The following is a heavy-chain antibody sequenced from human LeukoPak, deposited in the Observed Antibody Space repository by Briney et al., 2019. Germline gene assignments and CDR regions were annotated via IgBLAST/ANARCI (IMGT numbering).Heavy chain of an antibody. CDR3: ARICRRSSGLFDAFDI. Sequence: SETLSLTCTVSGGSISSSSYYWGWIRQPPGKGLEWIGSISYSGSTYYNPPLKSRVTISVDTSKNQFSLNLSSVTAADTAVYYCARICRRSSGLFDAFDIWGLGTMVTVSS. CDR1: GGSISSSSYY. V-gene: IGHV4-39*01. J-gene: IGHJ3*02. D-gene: IGHD3-10*01. CDR2: ISYSGST.